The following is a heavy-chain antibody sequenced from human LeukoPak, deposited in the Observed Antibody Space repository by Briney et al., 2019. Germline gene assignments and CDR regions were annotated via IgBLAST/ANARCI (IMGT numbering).Heavy chain of an antibody. V-gene: IGHV3-30-3*01. Sequence: PGGSLRLSCAASGFTFSSYAMHWVRQAPGKGLEWVAVISYDGNNKYCADSVKGRFTISRDNSKNTLYLQMDSLRAEDTAVYYCARGAGYSSGWYTGPFDYWGQGTLVTVSS. CDR2: ISYDGNNK. CDR1: GFTFSSYA. D-gene: IGHD6-19*01. J-gene: IGHJ4*02. CDR3: ARGAGYSSGWYTGPFDY.